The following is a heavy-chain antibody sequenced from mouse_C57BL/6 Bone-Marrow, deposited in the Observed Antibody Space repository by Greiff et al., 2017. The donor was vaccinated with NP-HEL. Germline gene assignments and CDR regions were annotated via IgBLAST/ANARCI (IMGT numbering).Heavy chain of an antibody. CDR1: GYTFTSYW. V-gene: IGHV1-59*01. CDR3: ARAGYYAMDD. CDR2: IDPSDSYT. Sequence: QVQLQQPGAELVRPGTSVKLSCKASGYTFTSYWMHWVKQRPGQGLEWIGVIDPSDSYTNYNQKFKGKATLTVDTSSSTAYMQLSSLTSEDSAVYYCARAGYYAMDDWGQGTSVTVSS. J-gene: IGHJ4*01.